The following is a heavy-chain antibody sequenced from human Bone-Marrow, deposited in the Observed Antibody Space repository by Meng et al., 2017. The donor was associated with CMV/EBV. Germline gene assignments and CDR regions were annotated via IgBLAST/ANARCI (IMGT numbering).Heavy chain of an antibody. V-gene: IGHV1-18*01. CDR1: GYTFTSYG. CDR2: ISAYNGNT. D-gene: IGHD2-21*02. J-gene: IGHJ4*02. Sequence: ASVKVSCQASGYTFTSYGISWVRQAPGQGLEWMGWISAYNGNTNYAQKLQGRVTMTTDTSTSTAYMELRSLRSDDTAVYYCARQRRTAMVVGKYYFEYWGQGTLVTVSS. CDR3: ARQRRTAMVVGKYYFEY.